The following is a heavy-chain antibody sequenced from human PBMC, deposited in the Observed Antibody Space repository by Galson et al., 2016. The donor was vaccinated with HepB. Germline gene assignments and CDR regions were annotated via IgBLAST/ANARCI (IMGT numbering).Heavy chain of an antibody. Sequence: ETLSLTCTVSGDSLIHYYWGWIRQPPGKGLEWIGHIYYNGHTNYNLSLTSRLSMSVDTSSNQFSLKLSSVPASDTAGYYCGRWNEGLDYWGQGTLVTVSS. V-gene: IGHV4-59*01. CDR2: IYYNGHT. J-gene: IGHJ4*02. CDR1: GDSLIHYY. D-gene: IGHD1-1*01. CDR3: GRWNEGLDY.